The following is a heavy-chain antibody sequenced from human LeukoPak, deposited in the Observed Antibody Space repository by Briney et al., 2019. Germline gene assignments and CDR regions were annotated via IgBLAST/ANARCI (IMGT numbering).Heavy chain of an antibody. CDR1: GFTFSSYG. V-gene: IGHV3-30*18. Sequence: PGRSVRLSCAASGFTFSSYGMHWVRQAPGKGLEWVAVISYDGSNKYYADSVKGRFTISRDNSKNTLYLQMNSLRAEDTAVYYCAKGRRVSVLDYWGQGTLVTVSS. CDR3: AKGRRVSVLDY. D-gene: IGHD5/OR15-5a*01. J-gene: IGHJ4*02. CDR2: ISYDGSNK.